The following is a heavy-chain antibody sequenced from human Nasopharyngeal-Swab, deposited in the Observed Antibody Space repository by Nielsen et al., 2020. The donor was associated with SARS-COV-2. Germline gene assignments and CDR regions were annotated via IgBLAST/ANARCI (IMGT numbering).Heavy chain of an antibody. D-gene: IGHD5-24*01. CDR2: IIPIFGTA. J-gene: IGHJ4*02. V-gene: IGHV1-69*13. CDR3: ARDDMWLQSAFDY. CDR1: GGTFSSYA. Sequence: SVKVSCKASGGTFSSYAISWVRQAPGQGLEWMGGIIPIFGTANYAQKFQGRVTITADESTSTAYMELSSLRSEDTAVYYCARDDMWLQSAFDYWGQGTLVTVSS.